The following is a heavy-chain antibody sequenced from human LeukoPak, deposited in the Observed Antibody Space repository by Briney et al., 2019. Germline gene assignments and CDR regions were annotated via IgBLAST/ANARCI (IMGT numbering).Heavy chain of an antibody. D-gene: IGHD2-2*01. CDR3: ARVILSRVVPAAIFDY. V-gene: IGHV4-59*01. J-gene: IGHJ4*02. CDR2: IYYSGST. Sequence: SETLSLTCTVSGGSISSYYWSWIRQPPGKGLEWIGYIYYSGSTNYNPSLKSRVTISVDTSKNQFSLKLSSVTAADTAVYYCARVILSRVVPAAIFDYWGQGTLVTVSS. CDR1: GGSISSYY.